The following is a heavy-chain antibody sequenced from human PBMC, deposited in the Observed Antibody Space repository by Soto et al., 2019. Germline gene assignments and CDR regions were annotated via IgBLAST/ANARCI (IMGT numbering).Heavy chain of an antibody. CDR1: AGSITTDSYY. CDR2: RYYSEST. J-gene: IGHJ4*02. V-gene: IGHV4-31*03. D-gene: IGHD2-15*01. Sequence: PSETLSLTCTVSAGSITTDSYYWGGIRQLPAKGLEWIGHRYYSESTSYNPSLKSRVSISLDTSKNQFSLKVSFVTAADTAMYYCARTKCSGGSCYSWSIDYWCQGTPVTVSS. CDR3: ARTKCSGGSCYSWSIDY.